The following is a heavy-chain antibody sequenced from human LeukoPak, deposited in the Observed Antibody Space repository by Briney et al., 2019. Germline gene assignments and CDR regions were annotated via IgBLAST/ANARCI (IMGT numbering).Heavy chain of an antibody. V-gene: IGHV4-4*02. J-gene: IGHJ4*02. D-gene: IGHD3-9*01. CDR2: IHRDGRT. CDR3: GKTDIYFNPIDY. CDR1: GVSISSSEW. Sequence: SEALSLTCAVSGVSISSSEWWIWVRQPPAQGLEWIGEIHRDGRTRYNPSLKSRVAMSMDYSKNQFSLSVTSVTAADTAIYYCGKTDIYFNPIDYWGPGSLVTVSS.